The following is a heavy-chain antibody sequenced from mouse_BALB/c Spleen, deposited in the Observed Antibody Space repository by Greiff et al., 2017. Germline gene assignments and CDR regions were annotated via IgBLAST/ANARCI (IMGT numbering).Heavy chain of an antibody. CDR2: INPSTGYT. CDR1: GYTFTSYW. D-gene: IGHD2-3*01. Sequence: QVQLQQSGAELAKPGASVKMSCKASGYTFTSYWMHWVKQRPGQGLEWIGYINPSTGYTEYNQKFKDKATLTADKSSSTAYMQLSSLTSEDSAVYYCASVYDGYPGDYWGQGTSVTVSS. V-gene: IGHV1-7*01. CDR3: ASVYDGYPGDY. J-gene: IGHJ4*01.